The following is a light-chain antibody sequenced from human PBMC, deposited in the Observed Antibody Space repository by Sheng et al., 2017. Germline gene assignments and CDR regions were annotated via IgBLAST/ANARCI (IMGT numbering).Light chain of an antibody. CDR2: DHR. Sequence: SYLMTQPPSVSVAPGKTASITCGGDHIGSKSVHWYQQKAGQAPLLVLYDHRDRPSGIPDRFSGSKSGTSATLGITGLQTGDEADYYCGSWDSSLSVLNWVFGGGTKLTVL. J-gene: IGLJ3*02. CDR3: GSWDSSLSVLNWV. CDR1: HIGSKS. V-gene: IGLV3-21*03.